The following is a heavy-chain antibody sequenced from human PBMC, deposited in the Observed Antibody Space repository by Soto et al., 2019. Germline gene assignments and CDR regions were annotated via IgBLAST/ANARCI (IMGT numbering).Heavy chain of an antibody. Sequence: SETLSLTCTASGGSVSSGSYYWSWIRQSPGKGLEWIGYIYYSGSTNYNPSLKSRVTISVDTSKNQFSLKLSSVTAADTAVYYCARDPRRTVTTGGYWGQGTLVTVSS. V-gene: IGHV4-61*01. D-gene: IGHD4-17*01. CDR2: IYYSGST. CDR1: GGSVSSGSYY. J-gene: IGHJ4*02. CDR3: ARDPRRTVTTGGY.